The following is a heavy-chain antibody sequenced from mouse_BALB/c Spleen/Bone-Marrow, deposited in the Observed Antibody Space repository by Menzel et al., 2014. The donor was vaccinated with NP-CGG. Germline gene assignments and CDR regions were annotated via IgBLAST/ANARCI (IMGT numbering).Heavy chain of an antibody. CDR3: ARYYYGYYFDY. Sequence: VQLQQSGAELVKPGASVKLSCTASGFNIKDTYMHWVKQRPEQGLEWIGRIDPANGNTKYDPKFQGKATITADTSSNTASLRLSSLTSEDTAVYYCARYYYGYYFDYWGQGTTLTVSS. CDR2: IDPANGNT. CDR1: GFNIKDTY. D-gene: IGHD1-2*01. J-gene: IGHJ2*01. V-gene: IGHV14-3*02.